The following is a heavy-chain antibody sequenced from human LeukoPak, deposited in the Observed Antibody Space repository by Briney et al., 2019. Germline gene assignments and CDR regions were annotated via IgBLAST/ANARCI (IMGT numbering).Heavy chain of an antibody. Sequence: SETLSLTCTVSGGSISSGDYYWNWIRQPPGKGLEWIGHIYYSGSTYYNPSLESRVTISVDTSKNQFSLKLSSVTAADTAVYFCARETGLYYFDYWGQGTLVTVSS. V-gene: IGHV4-30-4*01. CDR1: GGSISSGDYY. D-gene: IGHD1-14*01. CDR2: IYYSGST. CDR3: ARETGLYYFDY. J-gene: IGHJ4*02.